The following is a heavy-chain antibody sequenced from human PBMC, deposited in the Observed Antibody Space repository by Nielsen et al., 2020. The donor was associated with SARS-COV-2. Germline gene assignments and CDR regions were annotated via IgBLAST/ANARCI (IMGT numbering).Heavy chain of an antibody. V-gene: IGHV4-59*12. J-gene: IGHJ6*02. CDR3: AREDWDPGYDSTHYYGMDV. Sequence: WIRQPPGKGLEWIGYIYYSGSTNYNPSLKSRVTISVDTSKNQFSLKLSSVTAADTAVYYCAREDWDPGYDSTHYYGMDVWGQGTTVTVS. D-gene: IGHD3-22*01. CDR2: IYYSGST.